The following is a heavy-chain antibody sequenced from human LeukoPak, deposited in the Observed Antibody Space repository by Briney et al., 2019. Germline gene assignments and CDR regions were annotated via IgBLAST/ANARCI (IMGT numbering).Heavy chain of an antibody. D-gene: IGHD3-22*01. CDR3: AKDDSSGFNWFDP. V-gene: IGHV3-30*02. CDR1: GFTFSSYG. Sequence: PGGSLRLSCAASGFTFSSYGMHWVRQAPGKGLEWVAFIRYDGSNKYCADSVKGRFTISRDNSKNTLYLQMNSLRAEDTAVYYCAKDDSSGFNWFDPWGQGTLVTVSS. J-gene: IGHJ5*02. CDR2: IRYDGSNK.